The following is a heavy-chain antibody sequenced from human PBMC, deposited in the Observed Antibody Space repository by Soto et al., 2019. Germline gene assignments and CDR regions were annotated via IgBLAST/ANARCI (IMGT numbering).Heavy chain of an antibody. V-gene: IGHV1-2*02. CDR3: ARKVRDYNFDY. CDR1: GYTFIHYY. CDR2: INPDTGAT. D-gene: IGHD4-4*01. Sequence: QVQLAQSGAEVQEPGASVKVSCKASGYTFIHYYMHWLRQAPGQGIEWMGWINPDTGATKYAQKYEGRVTMTRDTAISTAYLEVTGLRSDDTAVFYCARKVRDYNFDYWCQGTLVTVS. J-gene: IGHJ4*02.